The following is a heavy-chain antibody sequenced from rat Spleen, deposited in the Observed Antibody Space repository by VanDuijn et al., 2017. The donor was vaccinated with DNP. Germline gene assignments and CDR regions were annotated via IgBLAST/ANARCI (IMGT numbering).Heavy chain of an antibody. CDR2: IGSPAYAP. CDR3: ATQGQLQWFPY. Sequence: EVQLVESGGGLVQPGRSLKLSCAASGFTFSAYYVAWVRQAPAKGLEWVAYIGSPAYAPYYGDSVKGRFTISRDNAKSTLYLQMNSLRSEDTATYYCATQGQLQWFPYWGQGSLVTVSS. J-gene: IGHJ3*01. V-gene: IGHV5-22*01. D-gene: IGHD1-10*01. CDR1: GFTFSAYY.